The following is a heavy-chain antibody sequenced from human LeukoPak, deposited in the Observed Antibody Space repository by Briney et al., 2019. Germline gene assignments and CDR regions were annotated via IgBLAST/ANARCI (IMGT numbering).Heavy chain of an antibody. D-gene: IGHD3-10*01. CDR2: ISGDGTAR. Sequence: GGSLRLSCAASGFTSSSYWIHWVRQVPGKGLVWVSRISGDGTARNYADSVKGRFTISRDDAKNTVDLQMNSLRGEDTAVYYCVRGRGSYGWFDPWGQGTLVTVSS. CDR3: VRGRGSYGWFDP. V-gene: IGHV3-74*01. CDR1: GFTSSSYW. J-gene: IGHJ5*02.